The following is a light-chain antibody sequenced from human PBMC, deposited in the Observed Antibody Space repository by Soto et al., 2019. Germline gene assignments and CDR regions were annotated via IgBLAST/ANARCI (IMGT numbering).Light chain of an antibody. Sequence: QSVLTQPASVSGSPGLSITISCTGTSSDLGGYNYVSWYQQHPGKAPKFMIYDVSNRPSGVSNRFSGSKSGNTASLTISGLQAEDEADYYCSSYTTSNTRQIVFGTGTKVTVL. CDR3: SSYTTSNTRQIV. J-gene: IGLJ1*01. CDR2: DVS. V-gene: IGLV2-14*01. CDR1: SSDLGGYNY.